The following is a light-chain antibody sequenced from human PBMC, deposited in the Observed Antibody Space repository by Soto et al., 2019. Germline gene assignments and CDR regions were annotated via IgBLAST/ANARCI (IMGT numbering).Light chain of an antibody. J-gene: IGKJ1*01. CDR3: QQYHNLWT. CDR2: GAS. V-gene: IGKV3-15*01. CDR1: QSVDIN. Sequence: EIVLTQSPGTLPVSPGDRVTLSCRASQSVDINLAWYQQRAGQAPRLLVYGASTKATDMPGRFSGRGSGTEFTLTINNLQSEDFAVYYCQQYHNLWTFGQGTKVDIK.